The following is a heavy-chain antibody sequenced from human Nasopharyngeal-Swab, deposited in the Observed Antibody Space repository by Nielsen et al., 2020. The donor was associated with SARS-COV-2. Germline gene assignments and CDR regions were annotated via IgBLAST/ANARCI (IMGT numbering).Heavy chain of an antibody. CDR2: ISPTSDYI. CDR1: GFTFSSYT. CDR3: VRGSYGHYDS. V-gene: IGHV3-21*06. D-gene: IGHD4-17*01. J-gene: IGHJ5*01. Sequence: GESLKISCAASGFTFSSYTMNWVRQAPGKGLEWVSSISPTSDYIYYAKSVKGRFTISRDNAKNSLFLQMNSLRAEETAIYYCVRGSYGHYDSWGQGALITVSS.